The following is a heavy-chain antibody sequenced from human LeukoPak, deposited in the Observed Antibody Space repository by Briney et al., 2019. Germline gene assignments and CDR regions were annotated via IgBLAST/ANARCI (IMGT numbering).Heavy chain of an antibody. CDR2: IYYSGST. Sequence: SETLSLTCAVSGGSISSNSYYWGWIRQPPGKGLEWIGSIYYSGSTNYNPSLKSRVTISVDTSKNQFSLKLSSVTAADTAVYYCARLGGASHPSYRAKWARNNWFDPWGQGTLVTVSS. CDR3: ARLGGASHPSYRAKWARNNWFDP. V-gene: IGHV4-39*07. J-gene: IGHJ5*02. D-gene: IGHD1-26*01. CDR1: GGSISSNSYY.